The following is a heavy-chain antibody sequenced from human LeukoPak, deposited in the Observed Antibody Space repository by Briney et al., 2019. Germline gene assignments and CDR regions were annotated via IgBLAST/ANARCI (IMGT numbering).Heavy chain of an antibody. D-gene: IGHD2-8*01. J-gene: IGHJ4*02. CDR2: INWNGGST. Sequence: GGSLRLSCAASGFTFDDYGMSWVRQAPGKGLEWVSGINWNGGSTGYADSVKGRFTISRDNAKNSLYLQMNSLRAEDTALYYCARERWSDCTNGVCYETYFDYWGQGTLVTVSS. CDR1: GFTFDDYG. V-gene: IGHV3-20*04. CDR3: ARERWSDCTNGVCYETYFDY.